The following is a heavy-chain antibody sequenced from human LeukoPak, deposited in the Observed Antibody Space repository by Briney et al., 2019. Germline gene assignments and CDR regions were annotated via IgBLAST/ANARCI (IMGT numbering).Heavy chain of an antibody. V-gene: IGHV4-34*01. D-gene: IGHD6-13*01. J-gene: IGHJ4*02. CDR1: GGSFSGYY. CDR3: ARRVSSWSMYYFDY. CDR2: INHSGST. Sequence: SETLSLTCAVYGGSFSGYYWSWIRQPPGKGLEWIGEINHSGSTNYNPSLKSRVTISVDTSKNQFSLKLSSVTAADTAVYYCARRVSSWSMYYFDYWGQGTLVTVSS.